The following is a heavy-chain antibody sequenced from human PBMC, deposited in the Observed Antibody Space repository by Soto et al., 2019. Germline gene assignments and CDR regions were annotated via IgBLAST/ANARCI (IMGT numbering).Heavy chain of an antibody. CDR2: IYPGDSDT. CDR3: ARHNEAVAATY. D-gene: IGHD6-19*01. V-gene: IGHV5-51*01. CDR1: GYSFTSYW. J-gene: IGHJ4*02. Sequence: GESLKISCKASGYSFTSYWIGWVRQIPGKGLEWMGVIYPGDSDTRYSPSFQGQVTISADKSISTAYLQWSSLKASDTAVYFCARHNEAVAATYWGQGTLVTVYS.